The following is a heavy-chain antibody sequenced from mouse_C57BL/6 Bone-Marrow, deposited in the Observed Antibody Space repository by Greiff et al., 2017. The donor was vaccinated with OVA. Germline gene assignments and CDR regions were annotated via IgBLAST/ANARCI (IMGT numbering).Heavy chain of an antibody. J-gene: IGHJ4*01. V-gene: IGHV2-9-1*01. CDR3: ARKGGLPHYYAMDY. CDR2: IWTGGGT. Sequence: VKLMESGPGLVAPSQSLSITCTVSGFSLTSYAISWVRQPPGKGLEWLGVIWTGGGTNYNSALKSRLSISKDNSKSQVFLKMNSLQTDDTARYYCARKGGLPHYYAMDYWGQGTSVTVSS. CDR1: GFSLTSYA.